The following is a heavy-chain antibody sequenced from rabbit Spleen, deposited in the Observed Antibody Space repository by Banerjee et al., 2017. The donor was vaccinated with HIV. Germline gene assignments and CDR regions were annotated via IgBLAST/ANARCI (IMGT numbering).Heavy chain of an antibody. D-gene: IGHD1-1*01. CDR2: IYGGNTGST. CDR1: GFSFSSPYY. V-gene: IGHV1S45*01. CDR3: ARDLVGVIGWNFYL. Sequence: QEQLEESGGDLVKPEGSLTLTWTASGFSFSSPYYMCWVRQAPGKGLEWIACIYGGNTGSTYYASWAKGRFTISKTSSTTVTLQMTSLTAADTATYFCARDLVGVIGWNFYLWGQGTLVTVS. J-gene: IGHJ3*01.